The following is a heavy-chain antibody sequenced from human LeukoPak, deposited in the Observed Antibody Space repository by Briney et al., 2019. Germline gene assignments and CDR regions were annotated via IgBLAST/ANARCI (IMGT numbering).Heavy chain of an antibody. J-gene: IGHJ4*02. Sequence: SQTLSLTCTVSGGSISSGDYYWSWIRQPPGKGLEWIAYMYYSGSTYYNPSLKSRVAMSVDTSKNQFSLELSSVTAADTAVYYCAGRAQTTGWSFDYWGQGALVTVSS. V-gene: IGHV4-30-4*01. CDR2: MYYSGST. D-gene: IGHD6-19*01. CDR3: AGRAQTTGWSFDY. CDR1: GGSISSGDYY.